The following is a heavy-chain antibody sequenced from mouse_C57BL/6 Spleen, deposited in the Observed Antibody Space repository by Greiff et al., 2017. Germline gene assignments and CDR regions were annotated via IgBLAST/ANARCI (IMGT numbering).Heavy chain of an antibody. V-gene: IGHV1-82*01. CDR2: IYPGDGDT. CDR3: ARERLTGPYYFDY. J-gene: IGHJ2*01. CDR1: GFAFSSSW. D-gene: IGHD4-1*01. Sequence: QVQLQQSGPELVKPGASVKISCKASGFAFSSSWMNWVKQRPGQGLEWIGRIYPGDGDTNYNGKFKGQATLTADKSSSTAYMQLSSLTSEDSAVYFCARERLTGPYYFDYWGQGTTLTVSS.